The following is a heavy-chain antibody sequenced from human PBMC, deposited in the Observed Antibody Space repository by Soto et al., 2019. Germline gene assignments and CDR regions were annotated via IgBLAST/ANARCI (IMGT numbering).Heavy chain of an antibody. CDR1: GYTFTNYG. Sequence: GASVKVSCKASGYTFTNYGISWVRQAPGQGLEWMGWINAYNGDTKYSQNFQGRVTITRDTSASTAYMELSSLRSEDTAVYYCARGLGSGYDYYYYYYMDVWGKGTTVTVSS. D-gene: IGHD5-12*01. CDR3: ARGLGSGYDYYYYYYMDV. CDR2: INAYNGDT. V-gene: IGHV1-18*01. J-gene: IGHJ6*03.